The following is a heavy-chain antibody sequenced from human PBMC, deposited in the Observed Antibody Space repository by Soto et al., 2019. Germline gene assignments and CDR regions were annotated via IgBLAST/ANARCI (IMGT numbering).Heavy chain of an antibody. CDR1: GGTFSSYA. CDR2: IIPIFGTA. CDR3: ARGVVGATTVYYYYGMDV. Sequence: ASVKVSCKASGGTFSSYAISWVRQAPGQGLEWMGGIIPIFGTANYAQKFQGRVTITADESTSTAYMELSSLRSEDTAVYYCARGVVGATTVYYYYGMDVWGQGTTVTVSS. J-gene: IGHJ6*02. V-gene: IGHV1-69*13. D-gene: IGHD1-26*01.